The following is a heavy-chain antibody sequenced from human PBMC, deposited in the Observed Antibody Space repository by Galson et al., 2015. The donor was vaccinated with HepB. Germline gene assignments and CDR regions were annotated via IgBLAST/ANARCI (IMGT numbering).Heavy chain of an antibody. J-gene: IGHJ4*02. CDR3: TTDPSITAHFDY. V-gene: IGHV1-24*01. CDR2: FDPEDGET. CDR1: GYTLTELS. D-gene: IGHD6-6*01. Sequence: SVKVSCKVSGYTLTELSMHWVRQAPGKGLEWMGGFDPEDGETIYAQKFQGRVTMTEDTSTDTAYMELSSLRSEDTAVYYCTTDPSITAHFDYWGQGTLVTVSS.